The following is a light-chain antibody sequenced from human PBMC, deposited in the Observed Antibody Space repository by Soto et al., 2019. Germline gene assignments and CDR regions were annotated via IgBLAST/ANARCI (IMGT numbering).Light chain of an antibody. CDR3: QHYNSYSLT. CDR2: GAS. Sequence: TQSPATLSASIGDRATLSCRASQRIGSYLAWYQQKPGQAPRLLIYGASTRETGIPARFSGSGSGTEFTLTISSLQPEDFAVYYCQHYNSYSLTFGRGTKVDIK. CDR1: QRIGSY. V-gene: IGKV3-15*01. J-gene: IGKJ4*01.